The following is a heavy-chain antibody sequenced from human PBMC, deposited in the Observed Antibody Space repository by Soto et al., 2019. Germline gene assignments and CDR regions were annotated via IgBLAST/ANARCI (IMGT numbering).Heavy chain of an antibody. Sequence: QVQLQESGPGLVKPSETLSLTCTVSGGSVSSGSYYWSWIRQPPGKGLEWIGYIYYSGSTNYNPPLKSRVPISVDTSKNQFSLKLSSVTAADTAVYYCARARRGGGDPLVDYWGQGTLVTVSS. CDR1: GGSVSSGSYY. J-gene: IGHJ4*02. D-gene: IGHD2-21*02. CDR3: ARARRGGGDPLVDY. V-gene: IGHV4-61*01. CDR2: IYYSGST.